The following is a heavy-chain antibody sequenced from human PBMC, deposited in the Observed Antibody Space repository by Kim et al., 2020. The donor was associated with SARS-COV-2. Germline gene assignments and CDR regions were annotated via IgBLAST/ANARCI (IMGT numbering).Heavy chain of an antibody. CDR2: ISGSGGST. Sequence: GGSLRLSCAASGFTFSSYAMSWVRQAPGKGLEWVSAISGSGGSTYYADSVKGRFTISRDNSKNTLFLQMNSLRAEDTAVYYCWGHSSSWYGFGYYYYYGMDVWGQGTTVTVSS. J-gene: IGHJ6*02. D-gene: IGHD6-13*01. CDR1: GFTFSSYA. V-gene: IGHV3-23*01. CDR3: WGHSSSWYGFGYYYYYGMDV.